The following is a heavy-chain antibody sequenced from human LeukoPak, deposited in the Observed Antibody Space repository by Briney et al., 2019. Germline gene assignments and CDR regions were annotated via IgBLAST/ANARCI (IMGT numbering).Heavy chain of an antibody. CDR2: ISYDGSNK. CDR3: ARGLKGEFHYFDY. V-gene: IGHV3-30-3*01. CDR1: GFTFSSYA. J-gene: IGHJ4*02. D-gene: IGHD3-16*01. Sequence: GGSLRLSCAASGFTFSSYAMHWVRQAPGKGLEWVAVISYDGSNKYYADSVKGRFTISRDNSKNTLYLQMNSLRAEDTAVYYCARGLKGEFHYFDYWGQGTLVTVSS.